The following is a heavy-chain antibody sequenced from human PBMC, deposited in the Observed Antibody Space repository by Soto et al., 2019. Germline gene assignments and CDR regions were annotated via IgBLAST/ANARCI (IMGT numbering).Heavy chain of an antibody. CDR1: GGSISSSY. Sequence: SETLSLTCTVSGGSISSSYWSWIRQHPGKGLEWIGYIYYSGTTNYNPSLKSRVTISVDTSKSQFSLKLSSVTAADTAVYYCARGYSYGPYCYYYYMDVWGRGTTVTVSS. D-gene: IGHD5-18*01. CDR2: IYYSGTT. CDR3: ARGYSYGPYCYYYYMDV. V-gene: IGHV4-59*01. J-gene: IGHJ6*03.